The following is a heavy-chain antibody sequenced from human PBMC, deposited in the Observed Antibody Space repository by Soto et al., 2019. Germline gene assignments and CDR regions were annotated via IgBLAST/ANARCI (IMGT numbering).Heavy chain of an antibody. CDR3: ASGDCVGGTCYSLAGSFCYYMAV. V-gene: IGHV3-74*02. D-gene: IGHD2-15*01. CDR2: INSDGSVS. Sequence: EVQLVESGGGLVQPGGSLRLSCAASGFTFSNYWMYWVRQAPGKGLEWVSRINSDGSVSSYADSVKGRLTISRDNVKNTLYLQMDSLRAEDTALYYCASGDCVGGTCYSLAGSFCYYMAVWGKGTTVTVFS. CDR1: GFTFSNYW. J-gene: IGHJ6*03.